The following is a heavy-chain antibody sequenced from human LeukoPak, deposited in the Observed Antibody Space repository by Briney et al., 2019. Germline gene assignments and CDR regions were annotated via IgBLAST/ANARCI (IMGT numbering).Heavy chain of an antibody. CDR1: GGTFSSYA. CDR2: FIPILGIA. D-gene: IGHD3-9*01. V-gene: IGHV1-69*04. CDR3: ARGAPYYDILTGYYKLSEDYYYYYGMDV. Sequence: ASVKVSCKAAGGTFSSYAISWVRQAPGQRLGWMGRFIPILGIANSAQKFQGRVTFAADKSTSTAYMELSSLRSEDTAVYYCARGAPYYDILTGYYKLSEDYYYYYGMDVWGQGTTVTVSS. J-gene: IGHJ6*02.